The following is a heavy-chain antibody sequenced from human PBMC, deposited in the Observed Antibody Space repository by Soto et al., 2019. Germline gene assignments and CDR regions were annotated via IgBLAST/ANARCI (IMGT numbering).Heavy chain of an antibody. CDR1: GGSISSSSYY. CDR3: ARPTYDFWSGYYGPHYYYYGMDV. V-gene: IGHV4-39*01. Sequence: SETLSLTCTVSGGSISSSSYYWGWIRQPPGKGLEWIGSIYYSGSTYYNPSLKSRVTISVDTSKNQFSLKLSSVTTADTAVYYCARPTYDFWSGYYGPHYYYYGMDVWGQGTTVTVSS. CDR2: IYYSGST. D-gene: IGHD3-3*01. J-gene: IGHJ6*02.